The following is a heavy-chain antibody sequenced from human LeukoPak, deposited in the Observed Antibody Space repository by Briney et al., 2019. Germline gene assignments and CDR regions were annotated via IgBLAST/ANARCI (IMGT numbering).Heavy chain of an antibody. J-gene: IGHJ4*02. Sequence: GGSLRLSCAASGFTFRSYGMSWVRQAPGKGLAGVSGISVCVGSTYCADSVKGRFTISRDNSKNTVYLQMNSLRVEDSAVHYCARGSKTAGTIYSFDYWGQGTLVTVSS. CDR1: GFTFRSYG. V-gene: IGHV3-23*01. CDR2: ISVCVGST. CDR3: ARGSKTAGTIYSFDY. D-gene: IGHD6-13*01.